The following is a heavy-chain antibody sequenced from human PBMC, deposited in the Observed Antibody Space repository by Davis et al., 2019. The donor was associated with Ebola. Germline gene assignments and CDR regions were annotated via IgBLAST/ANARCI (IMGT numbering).Heavy chain of an antibody. Sequence: AASVKVSCKATGGTFGSYGISWVRQAPGQGLEWMGGFIPMFETPNYAQKFQGRVTVTRDTSTTTVYMDLSSLRSEDTALYYCTTPGGQDSGYDVFDIWGQGTMVTVSS. D-gene: IGHD5-12*01. CDR1: GGTFGSYG. CDR3: TTPGGQDSGYDVFDI. CDR2: FIPMFETP. J-gene: IGHJ3*02. V-gene: IGHV1-69*05.